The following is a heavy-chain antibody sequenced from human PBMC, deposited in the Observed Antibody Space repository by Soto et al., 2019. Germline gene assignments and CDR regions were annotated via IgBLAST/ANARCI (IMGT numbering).Heavy chain of an antibody. V-gene: IGHV1-69*12. J-gene: IGHJ4*02. D-gene: IGHD5-12*01. CDR2: IISIFGTP. CDR1: GGTFNSYV. CDR3: ARDLGSGYDPGDY. Sequence: QVQLVQSGAEVKKPGSSVKVSCKASGGTFNSYVFNWVRQAPGQGLEWMGGIISIFGTPNYGQKFQGRVTITADESTSTGFMELSSLTSEDTAIYYCARDLGSGYDPGDYWGQGTLVNVSS.